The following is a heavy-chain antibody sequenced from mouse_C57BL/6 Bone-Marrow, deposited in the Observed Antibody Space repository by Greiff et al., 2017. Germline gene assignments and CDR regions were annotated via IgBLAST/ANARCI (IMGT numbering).Heavy chain of an antibody. V-gene: IGHV14-3*01. Sequence: EVQLLQSVAELVRPGASVKLSCTASGFNINNTYMHWVQQRPEQGLEWIGRIDPAKGNTKYAPKFQGKAPITADTSSNTAYLQLSSLTSEDTAIYYCALLRRYPYWYFDVWGTGTTVTVSA. CDR3: ALLRRYPYWYFDV. J-gene: IGHJ1*03. CDR2: IDPAKGNT. CDR1: GFNINNTY. D-gene: IGHD1-1*01.